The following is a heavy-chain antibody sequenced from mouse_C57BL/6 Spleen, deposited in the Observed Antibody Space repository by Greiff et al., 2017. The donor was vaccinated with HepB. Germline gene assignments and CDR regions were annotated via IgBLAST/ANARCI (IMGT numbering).Heavy chain of an antibody. CDR2: ISYDGSN. CDR1: GYSITSGYY. J-gene: IGHJ2*01. V-gene: IGHV3-6*01. CDR3: ARGGLSSSYDY. D-gene: IGHD1-1*01. Sequence: EVQLQESGPGLVKPSQSLSLTCSVTGYSITSGYYWNWIRQFPGNKLEWMGYISYDGSNNYNPSLKNRISITRDTSKNQFFLKLNSVTTEDTATYYCARGGLSSSYDYWGQGTTLTVSS.